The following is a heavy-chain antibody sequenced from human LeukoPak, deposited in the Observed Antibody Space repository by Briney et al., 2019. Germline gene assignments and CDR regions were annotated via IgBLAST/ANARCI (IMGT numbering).Heavy chain of an antibody. CDR1: GGTFSSYA. Sequence: ASVKVSCKASGGTFSSYAISWVRQAPGQRLEWMGGIIPIFGTANYAQKFQGRVTITTDESTSTAYMELSSLRSEDTAVNYCARAGLRDGYNTFDYWGQGTLVTVSS. D-gene: IGHD5-24*01. V-gene: IGHV1-69*05. J-gene: IGHJ4*02. CDR2: IIPIFGTA. CDR3: ARAGLRDGYNTFDY.